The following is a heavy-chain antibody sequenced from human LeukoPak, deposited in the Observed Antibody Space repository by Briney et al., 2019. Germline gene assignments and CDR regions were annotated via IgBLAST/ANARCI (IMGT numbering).Heavy chain of an antibody. V-gene: IGHV3-30*03. D-gene: IGHD5-12*01. CDR1: GFTFSSYW. Sequence: PGGSLRLSCAASGFTFSSYWVSWVRQAPGKGLEWVAVISYDGSNKYYADSVKGRFTISRDNSKNTLYLQMNSLRAEDTAVYYCARVGKGGYSGYDHFFDYWGQGTLVTVSS. J-gene: IGHJ4*02. CDR3: ARVGKGGYSGYDHFFDY. CDR2: ISYDGSNK.